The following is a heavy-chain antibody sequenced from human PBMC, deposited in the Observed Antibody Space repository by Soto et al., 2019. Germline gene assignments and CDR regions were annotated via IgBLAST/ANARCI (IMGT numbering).Heavy chain of an antibody. J-gene: IGHJ3*02. Sequence: SVKVSCKASGGTFSSYAISWVRQAPGQGLEWMGGIIPIFGTANYAQKFQGRVTITADESTSTAYMELSSLRSEDTAVYYCASRWSDSSGYVHPGDAFDIWGQGTMVTVSS. V-gene: IGHV1-69*13. CDR1: GGTFSSYA. CDR2: IIPIFGTA. D-gene: IGHD3-22*01. CDR3: ASRWSDSSGYVHPGDAFDI.